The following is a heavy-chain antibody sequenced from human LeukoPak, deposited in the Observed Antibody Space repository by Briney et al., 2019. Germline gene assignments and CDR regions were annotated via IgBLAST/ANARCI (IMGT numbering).Heavy chain of an antibody. CDR1: GYTFTCYY. D-gene: IGHD1-7*01. J-gene: IGHJ4*02. Sequence: AASVKVSCTASGYTFTCYYMHWVRQAPGQGLEWMGWINPNSGGTNYAQKFQGRVTMTRDTSISTAYMELSRLRSDDTAVYYCARDRFALELRTFDYWGQGTLVTVSS. CDR2: INPNSGGT. V-gene: IGHV1-2*02. CDR3: ARDRFALELRTFDY.